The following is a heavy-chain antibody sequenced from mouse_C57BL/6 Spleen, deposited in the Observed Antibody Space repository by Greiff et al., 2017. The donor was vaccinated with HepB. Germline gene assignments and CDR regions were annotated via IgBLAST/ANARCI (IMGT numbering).Heavy chain of an antibody. CDR1: GFTFSSYG. Sequence: EVKLVESGGDLVKPGGSLKLSCAASGFTFSSYGMSWVRQTPDKRLEWVATISSGGSYTYYPDSVKGRFTISRDNAKNTLYLQMSSLKSEDTAMYYCARQTNWDAFDYWGQGTTLTVSS. D-gene: IGHD4-1*01. CDR2: ISSGGSYT. V-gene: IGHV5-6*02. J-gene: IGHJ2*01. CDR3: ARQTNWDAFDY.